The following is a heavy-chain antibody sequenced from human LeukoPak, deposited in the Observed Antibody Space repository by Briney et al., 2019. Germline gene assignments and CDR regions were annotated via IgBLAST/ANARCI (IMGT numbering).Heavy chain of an antibody. Sequence: ASVKVSCKASGGTFSSYAISWVRQAPGQGLEWMGGIIPIFGTANYAQKFQGRVTITADESTSTAYMELSSLRSEDTAVYYCARDRGYSSSFFFDYWGQGTLVTVSS. CDR3: ARDRGYSSSFFFDY. D-gene: IGHD6-6*01. J-gene: IGHJ4*02. CDR1: GGTFSSYA. CDR2: IIPIFGTA. V-gene: IGHV1-69*13.